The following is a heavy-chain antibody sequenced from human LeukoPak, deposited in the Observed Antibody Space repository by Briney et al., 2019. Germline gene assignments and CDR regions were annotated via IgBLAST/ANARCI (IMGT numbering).Heavy chain of an antibody. D-gene: IGHD3-22*01. CDR3: ARSTYYYDSSGYFVGYFQH. J-gene: IGHJ1*01. V-gene: IGHV1-69*06. Sequence: SVKVSCKASGGTFSSYAISWVRQAPGQGLEWMGGIIPIFGTANYAQKFRGRVTITADKSTRTAYMELSSLRSEDTAVYYCARSTYYYDSSGYFVGYFQHWGQGTLVTVSS. CDR1: GGTFSSYA. CDR2: IIPIFGTA.